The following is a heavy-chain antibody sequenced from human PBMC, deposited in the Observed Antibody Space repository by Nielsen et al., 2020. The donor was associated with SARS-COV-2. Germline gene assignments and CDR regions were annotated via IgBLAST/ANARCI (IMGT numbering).Heavy chain of an antibody. J-gene: IGHJ3*02. CDR1: GGSISSCGYY. CDR3: ARDRLREHAFDI. Sequence: SETLSLTCTVSGGSISSCGYYWSWIRQHPGKGLEWIGYIYYSGSTYYNPSLKSRVTISVDTSKNQFSLKLSSVTTADTAVYYCARDRLREHAFDIWGQGTMVTVSS. D-gene: IGHD4-17*01. V-gene: IGHV4-31*03. CDR2: IYYSGST.